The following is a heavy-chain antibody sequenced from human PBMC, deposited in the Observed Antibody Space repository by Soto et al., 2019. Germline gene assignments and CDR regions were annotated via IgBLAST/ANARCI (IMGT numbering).Heavy chain of an antibody. CDR2: ISSGDAFT. D-gene: IGHD6-19*01. Sequence: EVQLLESGGGLVQPGGSLRLSCAASGFNFRNYAMSWVRQAPGKGLEWVSTISSGDAFTYYADSVKGRFTISRDYSKSTLYLQMNTLRAEDTAVYYCAQDRQDSSLSWGQGTLVTVSS. V-gene: IGHV3-23*01. J-gene: IGHJ5*02. CDR3: AQDRQDSSLS. CDR1: GFNFRNYA.